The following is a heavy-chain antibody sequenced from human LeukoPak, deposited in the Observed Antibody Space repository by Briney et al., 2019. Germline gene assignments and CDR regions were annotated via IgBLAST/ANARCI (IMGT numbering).Heavy chain of an antibody. CDR1: GDSVSSNSVT. D-gene: IGHD2-15*01. J-gene: IGHJ5*02. Sequence: SQTLSLTCAISGDSVSSNSVTWNWIRQSPSRGLEWRGRTYYRCTWYNEYAVSVRGRITVNPDTSKNQFSLHLNSVTPEDTAVYYCARRLTQYDCFDPWGQGILVTVSS. CDR2: TYYRCTWYN. V-gene: IGHV6-1*01. CDR3: ARRLTQYDCFDP.